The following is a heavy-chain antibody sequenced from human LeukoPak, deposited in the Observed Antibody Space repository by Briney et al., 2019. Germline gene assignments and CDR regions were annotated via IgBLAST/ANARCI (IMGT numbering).Heavy chain of an antibody. CDR3: ARDQLTPAGGWEGYGY. D-gene: IGHD2-15*01. Sequence: SETLSLTCTVSGGSISSYYWSWIRQPPGKGLEWIGYIYYSGSTNYNPSLKSRVTISVDTSKNQFSLKLSSVTAADTAVYYCARDQLTPAGGWEGYGYWGQGTLVTVSS. CDR2: IYYSGST. V-gene: IGHV4-59*01. CDR1: GGSISSYY. J-gene: IGHJ4*02.